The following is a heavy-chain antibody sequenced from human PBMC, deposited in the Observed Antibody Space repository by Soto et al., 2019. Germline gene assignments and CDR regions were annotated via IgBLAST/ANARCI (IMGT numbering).Heavy chain of an antibody. D-gene: IGHD2-15*01. V-gene: IGHV3-23*01. CDR1: GFTFSSYA. Sequence: GESLKISCAASGFTFSSYAMSWVRQAPGKGLEWVSAISGSGGSTYYADSVKGRFTISRDNSKNTLYLQMNSLRAEDTAVYYCAKSNSYGYSRNVVAATYFDYWGQGTLVTVSS. J-gene: IGHJ4*02. CDR3: AKSNSYGYSRNVVAATYFDY. CDR2: ISGSGGST.